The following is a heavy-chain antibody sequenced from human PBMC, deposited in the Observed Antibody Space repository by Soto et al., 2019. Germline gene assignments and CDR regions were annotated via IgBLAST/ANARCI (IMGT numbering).Heavy chain of an antibody. J-gene: IGHJ6*03. V-gene: IGHV3-11*01. CDR1: GFTFSDYF. CDR2: IGNSGATI. CDR3: ARCQRENVGFKFYYYMGV. D-gene: IGHD1-26*01. Sequence: GGSLRLSCAASGFTFSDYFMSWIRQTPGKGLEWISYIGNSGATIYYADFVKGRFTISRDNAKNSLYLQMNSLRAEDTAVYYCARCQRENVGFKFYYYMGVWGKGTTVTVSS.